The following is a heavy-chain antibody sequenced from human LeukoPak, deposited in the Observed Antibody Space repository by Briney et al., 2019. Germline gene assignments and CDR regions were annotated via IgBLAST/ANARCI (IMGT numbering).Heavy chain of an antibody. Sequence: GGSLRLSCAASGFTFSSYAMSWVRQAPGKGLDWVSAISGSGGSTYYADSVKGRFTISRDNSKNTLYLQMNSLRAEDTAVYYCAKKLGSSGWNFDYWGQGTLVTVSS. D-gene: IGHD6-19*01. CDR2: ISGSGGST. V-gene: IGHV3-23*01. J-gene: IGHJ4*02. CDR3: AKKLGSSGWNFDY. CDR1: GFTFSSYA.